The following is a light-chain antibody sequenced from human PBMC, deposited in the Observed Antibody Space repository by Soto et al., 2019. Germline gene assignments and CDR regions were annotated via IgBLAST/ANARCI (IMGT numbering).Light chain of an antibody. CDR1: SSDVGGYNY. V-gene: IGLV2-14*01. CDR3: SSYTSSSTGV. J-gene: IGLJ3*02. Sequence: QSVLTQPASVSGSPGQSITISCTGTSSDVGGYNYVSWYQQHPGKAPKLMIYEVSNRPSGVSNRFSGSKSGNTASLTISGLQAEDEADYYCSSYTSSSTGVVGGGTKLTVL. CDR2: EVS.